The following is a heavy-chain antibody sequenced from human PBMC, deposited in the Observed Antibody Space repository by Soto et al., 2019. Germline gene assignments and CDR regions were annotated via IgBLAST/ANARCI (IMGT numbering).Heavy chain of an antibody. Sequence: VKVSCKASGYSFSNYGITWGRQAPGQGLEWMGWISGYNSNTNYAQKFEGRVRMTKDTTRSTAYLEVRSLRFDDTAVYYCGRERQWEPVPYWGQGTPVTVSS. CDR3: GRERQWEPVPY. D-gene: IGHD1-26*01. CDR1: GYSFSNYG. V-gene: IGHV1-18*01. J-gene: IGHJ4*02. CDR2: ISGYNSNT.